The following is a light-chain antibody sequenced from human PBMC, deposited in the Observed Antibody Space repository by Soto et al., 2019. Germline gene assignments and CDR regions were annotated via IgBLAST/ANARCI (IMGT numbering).Light chain of an antibody. J-gene: IGKJ4*01. CDR1: QSIGSSY. CDR3: QQYAKSLT. V-gene: IGKV3-20*01. CDR2: GVS. Sequence: EVVLTLSPGTLSLSPGERATLSCRASQSIGSSYLAWYQQKPGQAPRLLIYGVSIRASGIPDRFSGSGSGTDFTLTINRLEPEDFAVYHCQQYAKSLTFGGGTKVDIK.